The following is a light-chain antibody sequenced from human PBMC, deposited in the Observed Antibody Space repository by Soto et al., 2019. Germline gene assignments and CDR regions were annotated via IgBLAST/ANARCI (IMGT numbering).Light chain of an antibody. CDR1: QNVSSNL. J-gene: IGKJ5*01. CDR2: GVS. V-gene: IGKV3-20*01. CDR3: QQYGSSPLIT. Sequence: TVLTQSPGTLSLTTGERATLSCRASQNVSSNLLVWYQQHPGQAPRLLIYGVSSRATGIPDRFSGSGSGADFTLTIGRLEHEDFAVYHCQQYGSSPLITFGQGTRLEIK.